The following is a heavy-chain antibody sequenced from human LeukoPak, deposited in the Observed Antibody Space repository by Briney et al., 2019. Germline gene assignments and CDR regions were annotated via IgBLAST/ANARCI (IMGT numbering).Heavy chain of an antibody. Sequence: GGSLRLSCAASGFTFSIYRMNWVRQAPGKGLEWVSYISSSGSYKYYADSVKGRFTVSRDNAKNSLYLQMNSLRAEDTAVYYCARDYDILTGYSRFDYWGQGTLVTVSS. D-gene: IGHD3-9*01. CDR2: ISSSGSYK. V-gene: IGHV3-21*01. CDR3: ARDYDILTGYSRFDY. CDR1: GFTFSIYR. J-gene: IGHJ4*02.